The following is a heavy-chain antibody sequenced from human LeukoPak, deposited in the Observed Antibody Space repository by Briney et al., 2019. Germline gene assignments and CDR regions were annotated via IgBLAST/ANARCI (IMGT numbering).Heavy chain of an antibody. CDR3: ARADQYNWNYAKFDY. D-gene: IGHD1-7*01. J-gene: IGHJ4*02. V-gene: IGHV1-18*04. CDR2: ISAYNGNT. Sequence: ASVKVSCKASGYSFTSHYMHWVRQAPGQGLEWMGWISAYNGNTNYAQKLQGRVTMTTDTSTNTAYMELRSLRSDDTAVYYCARADQYNWNYAKFDYWGQGTPVTVSS. CDR1: GYSFTSHY.